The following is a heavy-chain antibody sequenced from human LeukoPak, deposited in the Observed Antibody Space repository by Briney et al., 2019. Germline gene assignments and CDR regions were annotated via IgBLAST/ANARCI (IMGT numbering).Heavy chain of an antibody. Sequence: SQTLSLTCTVSGGSISSGSYYWSWIRQPAGKGLEWIGRIYTSGSTNYNPSLKSRVTISVDTSKNQFSLKLSSVTAADTAVYYCASRPPLRFLEWLYRDYWGQGTLVTVSS. CDR3: ASRPPLRFLEWLYRDY. CDR2: IYTSGST. V-gene: IGHV4-61*02. CDR1: GGSISSGSYY. D-gene: IGHD3-3*01. J-gene: IGHJ4*02.